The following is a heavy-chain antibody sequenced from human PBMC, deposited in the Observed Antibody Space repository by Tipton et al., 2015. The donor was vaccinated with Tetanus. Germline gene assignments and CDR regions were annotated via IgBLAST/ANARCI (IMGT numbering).Heavy chain of an antibody. Sequence: QLVQSGAEVKKPGASVKVSCKASGYTFTSYGISWVRQAPGQGLEWMGWISAYNGNTNYAQKLQGRVTMTTDTSTSTAYMELRSVRSDNTAVYYCARTLRSYYYYYGMDVWGQGTTVTVSS. CDR1: GYTFTSYG. CDR3: ARTLRSYYYYYGMDV. D-gene: IGHD2-15*01. CDR2: ISAYNGNT. J-gene: IGHJ6*02. V-gene: IGHV1-18*01.